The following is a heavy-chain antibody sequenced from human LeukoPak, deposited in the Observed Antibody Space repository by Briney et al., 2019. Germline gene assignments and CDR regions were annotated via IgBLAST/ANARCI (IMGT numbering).Heavy chain of an antibody. Sequence: GASVKVSCKASGYTFTSYGISWVRQAPGQGLEWMGWISSYNGNTNYAQKLQGRVTMSTDTSTGTAYMELRSLRSDDTAVYYCARALIVPSHWAFDIWGQGTMVTVSS. J-gene: IGHJ3*02. CDR3: ARALIVPSHWAFDI. CDR1: GYTFTSYG. D-gene: IGHD1-1*01. V-gene: IGHV1-18*01. CDR2: ISSYNGNT.